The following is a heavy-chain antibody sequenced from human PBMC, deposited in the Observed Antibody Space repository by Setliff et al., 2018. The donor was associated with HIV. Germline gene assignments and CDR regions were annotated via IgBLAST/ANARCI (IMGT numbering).Heavy chain of an antibody. D-gene: IGHD2-2*01. CDR1: GGTFSNYG. CDR3: ARDFGGYCSSMSCPGLFDP. J-gene: IGHJ5*02. Sequence: SVKVSCMASGGTFSNYGMSWVRQAPGQGLEWMGGIIPISGTANYAQKFQGRVTITTDESTSTAYMELSGLRSEDTAVYYCARDFGGYCSSMSCPGLFDPWGQGTLVTVSS. CDR2: IIPISGTA. V-gene: IGHV1-69*05.